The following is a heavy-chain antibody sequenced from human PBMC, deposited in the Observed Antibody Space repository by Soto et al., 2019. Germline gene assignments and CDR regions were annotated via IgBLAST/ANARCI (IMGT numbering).Heavy chain of an antibody. Sequence: PSETLSLICTVSGGPISGYYLSWVRQPPGKGLEWIGYIHYSGSTKYNPPLKSRVTMSVDTSKNQFSLSLISLTAADTAVYYCARYTDTYYSYWGQGTPVTVYS. CDR3: ARYTDTYYSY. CDR1: GGPISGYY. CDR2: IHYSGST. V-gene: IGHV4-59*01. J-gene: IGHJ4*02. D-gene: IGHD1-26*01.